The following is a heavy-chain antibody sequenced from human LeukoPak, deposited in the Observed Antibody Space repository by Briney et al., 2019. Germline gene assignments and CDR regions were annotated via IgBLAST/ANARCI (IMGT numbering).Heavy chain of an antibody. CDR1: DDFITLYY. Sequence: KPSETLSLTCSVSDDFITLYYWTWIRQPTGKALEGIGYVDHTGCINFNPSLNGRVSISRDTTNNLFSLRLRSVTAADTAVYFCARGRVSSSTWYSTYYYYFYMDVWGKGTTVTVSS. CDR3: ARGRVSSSTWYSTYYYYFYMDV. D-gene: IGHD1-1*01. V-gene: IGHV4-59*13. CDR2: VDHTGCI. J-gene: IGHJ6*03.